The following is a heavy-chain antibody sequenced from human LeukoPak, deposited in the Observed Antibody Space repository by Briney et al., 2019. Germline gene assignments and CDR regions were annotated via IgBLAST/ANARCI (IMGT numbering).Heavy chain of an antibody. Sequence: PSETLSLTCTVSGGSISSHYWSWVRQPPGKGLEWIGHVYSSGTINYNPSLASRVTISVDTSKNQFSLKLTSVTAADTAVYFCAREPGNNYGMFDYWGQGTLVTVSS. CDR2: VYSSGTI. V-gene: IGHV4-59*11. CDR1: GGSISSHY. CDR3: AREPGNNYGMFDY. D-gene: IGHD5-18*01. J-gene: IGHJ4*02.